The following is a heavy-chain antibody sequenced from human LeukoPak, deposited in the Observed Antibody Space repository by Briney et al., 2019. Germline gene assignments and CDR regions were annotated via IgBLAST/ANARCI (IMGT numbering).Heavy chain of an antibody. CDR3: ARVGVAAAGTGSFDY. CDR1: GYTFTSYG. Sequence: SVKVSCKASGYTFTSYGISWVRQAPGQGLEWMGGIIPIFGTANYAQKFQGRVTITADKSTSTAYMELSSLRSEDTAVYYCARVGVAAAGTGSFDYWGQGTLVTVSS. J-gene: IGHJ4*02. D-gene: IGHD6-13*01. V-gene: IGHV1-69*06. CDR2: IIPIFGTA.